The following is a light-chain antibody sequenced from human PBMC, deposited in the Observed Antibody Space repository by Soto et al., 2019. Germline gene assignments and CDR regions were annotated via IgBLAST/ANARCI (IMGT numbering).Light chain of an antibody. Sequence: QSVLTQPASASGTPGQRVTISCSGSSSNIGSNTVSWYQQLPGTAPKLLIYSNNQRPSGVPDRFSGSKSGTSASLAISGLQSEDEADYYCAAWDDSLNGYVFGTGTKVTVL. CDR1: SSNIGSNT. CDR3: AAWDDSLNGYV. CDR2: SNN. V-gene: IGLV1-44*01. J-gene: IGLJ1*01.